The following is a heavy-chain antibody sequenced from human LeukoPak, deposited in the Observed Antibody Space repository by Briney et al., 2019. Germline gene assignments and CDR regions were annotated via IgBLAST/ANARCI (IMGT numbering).Heavy chain of an antibody. CDR1: GFTFSSYS. CDR2: ISSSSSYI. Sequence: PGGSLRLSCAASGFTFSSYSMNWVRQAPGKGLEWVSSISSSSSYIYYADSVKGRFTISRDNAKNSLYLQMNGLRAEDTAVYYCARGPDYYGSGSSLYYFDYWGQGTLVTVSS. J-gene: IGHJ4*02. D-gene: IGHD3-10*01. CDR3: ARGPDYYGSGSSLYYFDY. V-gene: IGHV3-21*01.